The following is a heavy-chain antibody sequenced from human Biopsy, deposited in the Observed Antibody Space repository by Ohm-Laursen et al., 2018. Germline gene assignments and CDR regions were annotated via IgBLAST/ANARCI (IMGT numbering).Heavy chain of an antibody. CDR3: ARMDCSGGSCHYYSYGMDV. Sequence: SETLSLTWAVSGGSVSDSFHFWSWIRQPPGKGLEWIGDVYYSGTTNYNPSLKSRLTISVDTSKNQFSLKLSSVTAADTAVYYCARMDCSGGSCHYYSYGMDVWGQGTTVTVSS. D-gene: IGHD2-15*01. CDR1: GGSVSDSFHF. J-gene: IGHJ6*02. CDR2: VYYSGTT. V-gene: IGHV4-61*01.